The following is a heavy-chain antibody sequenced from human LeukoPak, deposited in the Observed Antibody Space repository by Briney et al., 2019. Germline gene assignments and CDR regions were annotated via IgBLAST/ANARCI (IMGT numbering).Heavy chain of an antibody. J-gene: IGHJ6*02. CDR3: ARVGGTNYYYYGMDV. D-gene: IGHD1-26*01. V-gene: IGHV4-59*01. CDR2: IYYSGST. CDR1: GGSISNYY. Sequence: SETLSLTCTVSGGSISNYYWSWIRQPPGKGLGWIGYIYYSGSTNYNPSLKSRVTISVDTSKNQFSLKLSSVTAADTAVYYCARVGGTNYYYYGMDVWGQGTTVTVSS.